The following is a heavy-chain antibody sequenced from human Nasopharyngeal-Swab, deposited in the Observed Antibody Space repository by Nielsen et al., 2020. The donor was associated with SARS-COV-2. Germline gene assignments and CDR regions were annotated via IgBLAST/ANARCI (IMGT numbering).Heavy chain of an antibody. CDR3: AKDSWDIVVVVAVPYYYYYMDV. D-gene: IGHD2-15*01. CDR1: GFTFSSYW. V-gene: IGHV3-74*01. CDR2: IKTDGSST. J-gene: IGHJ6*03. Sequence: GGPLRLSCAASGFTFSSYWMHWVRQAPGKGLVWVSRIKTDGSSTNYADSVKGRFTISRDNAKNTLFLEMNSLRAEDTAVYYCAKDSWDIVVVVAVPYYYYYMDVWGKGTTVTVSS.